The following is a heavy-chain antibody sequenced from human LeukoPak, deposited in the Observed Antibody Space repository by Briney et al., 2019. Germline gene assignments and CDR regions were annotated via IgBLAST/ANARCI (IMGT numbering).Heavy chain of an antibody. J-gene: IGHJ6*03. D-gene: IGHD6-13*01. CDR3: ARDGVVWYSSSWYPPSGSSGYYMDV. CDR1: GCTFSSYA. V-gene: IGHV3-30*04. CDR2: ISYDGSNK. Sequence: GGSLRLSCAASGCTFSSYAMHWVRQAAGKGLEWVGGISYDGSNKYYADSVRGGFTISRDSSKNTLYLQMHSLRDEDTAVYYCARDGVVWYSSSWYPPSGSSGYYMDVWGKGTTVTVSS.